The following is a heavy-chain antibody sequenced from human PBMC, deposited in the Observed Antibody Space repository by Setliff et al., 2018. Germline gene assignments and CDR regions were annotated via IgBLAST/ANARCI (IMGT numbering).Heavy chain of an antibody. V-gene: IGHV3-33*01. J-gene: IGHJ5*02. D-gene: IGHD3-22*01. CDR3: ARGTIVAGTGYDP. CDR1: GYTFTNYH. CDR2: IWGDGGTK. Sequence: SCKASGYTFTNYHMHWVRQAPGKGLEWVAVIWGDGGTKYHADSVKGRFTISRDNSKNTLYLQMNSLRAEDTAVYYCARGTIVAGTGYDPWGQGTLVTVSS.